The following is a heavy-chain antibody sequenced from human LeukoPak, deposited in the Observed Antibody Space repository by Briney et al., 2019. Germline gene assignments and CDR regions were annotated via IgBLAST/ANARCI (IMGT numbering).Heavy chain of an antibody. CDR2: ISSSGSTI. J-gene: IGHJ4*02. CDR3: AKDSGAGLSSSWYVFDY. Sequence: GGSLRLSCAASGFTFSSYEMNWVRQAPGKGLEWVSYISSSGSTIYYADSVKGRFTISRDNAKNSLYLQMNSLRAEDMALYYCAKDSGAGLSSSWYVFDYWGQGTLVTVSS. V-gene: IGHV3-48*03. D-gene: IGHD6-13*01. CDR1: GFTFSSYE.